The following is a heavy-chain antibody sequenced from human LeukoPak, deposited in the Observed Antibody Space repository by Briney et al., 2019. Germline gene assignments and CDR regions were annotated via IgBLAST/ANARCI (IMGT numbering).Heavy chain of an antibody. Sequence: PSETLSLTCTVSGGSISSGGYYWSWIRQHPGKGLEWIGYIYYSGSTYYNPSLKSRVTISVDTSKNQFSLKLSSVTAADTAVYYCARGVGYCSSTSCYAGRSNWFDPWGQGTLVTVSS. D-gene: IGHD2-2*01. J-gene: IGHJ5*02. CDR3: ARGVGYCSSTSCYAGRSNWFDP. CDR1: GGSISSGGYY. V-gene: IGHV4-31*03. CDR2: IYYSGST.